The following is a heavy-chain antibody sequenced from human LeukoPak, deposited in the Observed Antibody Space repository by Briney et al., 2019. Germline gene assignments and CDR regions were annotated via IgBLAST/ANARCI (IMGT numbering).Heavy chain of an antibody. D-gene: IGHD6-13*01. CDR1: GFTVSSNY. V-gene: IGHV3-66*01. CDR3: AREGIAAAGNLYFDY. J-gene: IGHJ4*02. CDR2: IYSGGST. Sequence: PGGSLRLSCAASGFTVSSNYMSWVRQAPGKGLEWVSVIYSGGSTYYADSVKCRFTISRDNSENTLYLQMNSLRAEDTAVYYCAREGIAAAGNLYFDYWGQGTLVTVSS.